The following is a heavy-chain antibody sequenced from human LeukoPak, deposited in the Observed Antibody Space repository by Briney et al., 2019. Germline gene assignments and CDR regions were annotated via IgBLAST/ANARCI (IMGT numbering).Heavy chain of an antibody. V-gene: IGHV3-30*18. CDR3: AKDITMVRGVPDY. D-gene: IGHD3-10*01. J-gene: IGHJ4*02. Sequence: GGSLRLSCAASGFTVSTNYMSWVRQAPGKGLEWVAVISYDGSNKYYADSVKGRFTISRDNSKNTLYLQVNSLRAEDTAVYYCAKDITMVRGVPDYWGQGTLVTVSS. CDR1: GFTVSTNY. CDR2: ISYDGSNK.